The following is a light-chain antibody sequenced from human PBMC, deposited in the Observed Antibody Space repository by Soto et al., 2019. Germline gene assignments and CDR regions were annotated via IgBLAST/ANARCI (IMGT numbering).Light chain of an antibody. CDR2: EVS. V-gene: IGLV2-14*01. CDR1: ISDVGGYDY. Sequence: QSALTQPASVSGSPGQSITISCIGTISDVGGYDYVSWYQQHPGKAPKVIIYEVSHRPSGVSYRFSGSKSGNTASLTISGLQAEDEADYYCSSYTTSSTRVFGGGTKLTVL. J-gene: IGLJ3*02. CDR3: SSYTTSSTRV.